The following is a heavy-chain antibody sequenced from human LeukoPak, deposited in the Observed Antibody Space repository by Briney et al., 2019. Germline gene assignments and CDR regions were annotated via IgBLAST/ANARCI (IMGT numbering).Heavy chain of an antibody. J-gene: IGHJ4*02. Sequence: KVGEALQISCQDSGYIFTSYWIAWVRQLPGKGLEWMGVIYPGDSDTRYSPSFQGQVTISADKSISTAYLQWSSLKASDTAMYYCARQGSYFDYWAQGTLVTVSP. CDR3: ARQGSYFDY. CDR1: GYIFTSYW. CDR2: IYPGDSDT. V-gene: IGHV5-51*01.